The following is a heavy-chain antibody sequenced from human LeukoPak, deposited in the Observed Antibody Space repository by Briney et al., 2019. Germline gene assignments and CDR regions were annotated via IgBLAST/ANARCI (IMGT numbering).Heavy chain of an antibody. CDR1: GFTFSGST. CDR2: IRSKANSYAT. J-gene: IGHJ5*02. Sequence: GGSLRLSCAASGFTFSGSTMHWVRQASGKGLEWVGRIRSKANSYATAYAAPVKGRFTLSRDDSRNTAYLQMNSLKTEDTALYYCTTSNEGNWFDPWGQGTLVTVSS. D-gene: IGHD2-8*01. CDR3: TTSNEGNWFDP. V-gene: IGHV3-73*01.